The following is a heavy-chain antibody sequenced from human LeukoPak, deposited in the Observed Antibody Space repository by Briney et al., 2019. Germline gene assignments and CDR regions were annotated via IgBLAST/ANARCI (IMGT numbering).Heavy chain of an antibody. CDR2: ISSSSSYI. V-gene: IGHV3-21*01. Sequence: GSLRLSCAASGFPFSSYSVNWVRQAPGKGLEWVSSISSSSSYIYYADSVEGRFTIPRDNAKNSLYLQMNSLRAEDTAVYYCASARGDFWTSYYSYWGQGTLVTVSS. CDR1: GFPFSSYS. J-gene: IGHJ4*02. D-gene: IGHD3/OR15-3a*01. CDR3: ASARGDFWTSYYSY.